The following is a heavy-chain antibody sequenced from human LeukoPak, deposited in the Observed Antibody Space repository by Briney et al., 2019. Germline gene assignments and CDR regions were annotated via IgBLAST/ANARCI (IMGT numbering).Heavy chain of an antibody. D-gene: IGHD3-16*01. V-gene: IGHV4-61*02. CDR3: ARSLSLRLKSAISPMNWFDP. CDR1: GGSISSGSYY. J-gene: IGHJ5*02. CDR2: IYTSGST. Sequence: SETLSLTCTVSGGSISSGSYYWSWIRQPAGKGLEWIGRIYTSGSTNYNPSLKSRVTMSVDTSKNQFSLKLSSVTAADTAVYYCARSLSLRLKSAISPMNWFDPWGQGTLVTVSS.